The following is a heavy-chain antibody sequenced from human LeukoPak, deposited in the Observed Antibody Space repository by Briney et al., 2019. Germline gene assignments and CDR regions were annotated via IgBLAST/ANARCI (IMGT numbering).Heavy chain of an antibody. CDR2: ISHDGSNE. J-gene: IGHJ3*02. Sequence: PGGSLRLSCAASGFIFDNFGMHCVSQVLGKGLEWLALISHDGSNEYYGDFVKGRFTTCRDNSKNTVYLQMNALRPEDTAMYYCAKVGKGQLLEAFDIWGQGTMVTVSP. CDR3: AKVGKGQLLEAFDI. CDR1: GFIFDNFG. V-gene: IGHV3-30*18. D-gene: IGHD2-2*01.